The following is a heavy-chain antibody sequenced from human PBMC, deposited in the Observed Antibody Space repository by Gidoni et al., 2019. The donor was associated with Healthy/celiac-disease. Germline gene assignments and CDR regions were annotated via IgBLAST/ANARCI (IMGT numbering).Heavy chain of an antibody. CDR2: IYHSGST. CDR3: ASEAVAGPPDY. Sequence: QVQLQESGPGLVKPSETLSLTCTVSGYSISSGYYWGWIRQPPGKGLEWIGSIYHSGSTYYNPSLKSRVTISVDTSKNQFSLKLSSVTAADTAVYYCASEAVAGPPDYWGQGTLVTVSS. D-gene: IGHD6-19*01. J-gene: IGHJ4*02. CDR1: GYSISSGYY. V-gene: IGHV4-38-2*02.